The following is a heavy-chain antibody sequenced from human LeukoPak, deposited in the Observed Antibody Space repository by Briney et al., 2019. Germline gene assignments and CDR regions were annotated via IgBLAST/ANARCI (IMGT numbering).Heavy chain of an antibody. D-gene: IGHD2-15*01. CDR2: IHYSGST. V-gene: IGHV4-39*01. Sequence: PSETLSLTCTVSGGSISSSSYYWGWIRQPPGKGLEWIGSIHYSGSTYYNPSLKSRVTISVDTSKNQFSLKLSSVTAADTAVYYCARGGYCSGGSCNAFDIWGQGTMVTVSS. CDR1: GGSISSSSYY. J-gene: IGHJ3*02. CDR3: ARGGYCSGGSCNAFDI.